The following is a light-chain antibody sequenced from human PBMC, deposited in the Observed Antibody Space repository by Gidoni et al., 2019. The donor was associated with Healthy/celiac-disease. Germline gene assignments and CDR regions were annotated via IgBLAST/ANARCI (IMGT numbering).Light chain of an antibody. Sequence: DIQMTQSPSSLSASVGDRVTITCRASQGISNYLAWYQQKPGKVPKLLIYAASTWPSGVPARFSGSGSGTDFTLTISSLQPEDVATYYCQKYNSAPRTFGQGTKVEIK. J-gene: IGKJ1*01. CDR2: AAS. CDR1: QGISNY. V-gene: IGKV1-27*01. CDR3: QKYNSAPRT.